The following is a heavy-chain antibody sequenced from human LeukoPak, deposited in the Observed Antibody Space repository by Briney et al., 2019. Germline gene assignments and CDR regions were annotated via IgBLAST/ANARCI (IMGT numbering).Heavy chain of an antibody. CDR3: ARGQTGSGRIFDY. V-gene: IGHV6-1*01. CDR2: IYYRSKWYS. J-gene: IGHJ4*02. D-gene: IGHD2-15*01. CDR1: GDCISSNSAT. Sequence: SQTLSLTCAISGDCISSNSATWNWIRQSPSIGLEWLGKIYYRSKWYSNNADYVNKRIAVNPDKSTNKFSLLLNSVAPEDEAVYYCARGQTGSGRIFDYWGQGILVTVSS.